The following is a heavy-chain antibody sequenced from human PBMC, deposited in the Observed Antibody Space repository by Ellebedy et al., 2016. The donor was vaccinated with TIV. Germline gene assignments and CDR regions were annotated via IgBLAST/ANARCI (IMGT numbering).Heavy chain of an antibody. Sequence: MPGGSLRLSCSVAGGSISTYYWSWIRQPPGKGLEWIGYIYYSGSTNYNPSLKSRVTISVDTSKNQFSLKLNSVTAADTAVYYCARVGDAAIKDWGQGTLVTVSS. V-gene: IGHV4-59*01. CDR1: GGSISTYY. J-gene: IGHJ4*02. CDR3: ARVGDAAIKD. CDR2: IYYSGST. D-gene: IGHD5-18*01.